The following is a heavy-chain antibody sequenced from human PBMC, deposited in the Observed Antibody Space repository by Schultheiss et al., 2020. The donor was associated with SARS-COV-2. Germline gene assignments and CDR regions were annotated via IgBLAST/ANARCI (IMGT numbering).Heavy chain of an antibody. J-gene: IGHJ1*01. CDR3: ARAPRGLSYYDSSGYYYPERDAEYLQH. CDR1: GGSISSYY. CDR2: IYYSGST. V-gene: IGHV4-59*08. Sequence: SETLSLTCTVSGGSISSYYWSWIRQPPGKGLEWIGYIYYSGSTNYNPSLKSRVTISVDTYKNQFSLKLSSVTAADTAVYYCARAPRGLSYYDSSGYYYPERDAEYLQHWGQGTLVTVSS. D-gene: IGHD3-22*01.